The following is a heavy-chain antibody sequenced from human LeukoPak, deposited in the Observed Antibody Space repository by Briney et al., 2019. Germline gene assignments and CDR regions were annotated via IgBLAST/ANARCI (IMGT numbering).Heavy chain of an antibody. CDR1: GFTFSSYG. Sequence: GGSLRPSCAASGFTFSSYGMHWVRQAPGKGLEWVAVIWYDGSNKYYADSVKGRFSISRDNAKNTLYLQMNSLRVEDTAVYYCARGRPHGNDYWGQGTLVTVSS. CDR3: ARGRPHGNDY. J-gene: IGHJ4*02. V-gene: IGHV3-33*01. D-gene: IGHD4-23*01. CDR2: IWYDGSNK.